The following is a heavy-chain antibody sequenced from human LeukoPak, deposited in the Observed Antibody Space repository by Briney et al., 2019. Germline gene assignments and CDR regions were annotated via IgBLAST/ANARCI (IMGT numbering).Heavy chain of an antibody. CDR2: IYSDGGST. CDR1: GFTFNSYW. CDR3: ARGGGTYFDY. V-gene: IGHV3-74*01. D-gene: IGHD1-26*01. Sequence: GGSLRPSCAASGFTFNSYWMHWVRQAPGKGLVWVSRIYSDGGSTSYADSVKGRFTISRDNAKNTLYLQMNSLRPEDTAVYYCARGGGTYFDYWGQGTLVTVSS. J-gene: IGHJ4*02.